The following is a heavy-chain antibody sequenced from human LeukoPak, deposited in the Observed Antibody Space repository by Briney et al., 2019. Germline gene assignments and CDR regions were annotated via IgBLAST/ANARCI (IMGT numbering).Heavy chain of an antibody. CDR2: ISYDGSNK. CDR3: AKEVQVERRKDGFDI. D-gene: IGHD1-1*01. J-gene: IGHJ3*02. CDR1: GFTFSSYG. V-gene: IGHV3-30*18. Sequence: GRSLRLSCAASGFTFSSYGMHWVRQAPGKGLEWVAVISYDGSNKYYADSVKGRFTISRDNSKNTLHLQMNSLRAEDTAVYYCAKEVQVERRKDGFDIWGQGTMVTVSS.